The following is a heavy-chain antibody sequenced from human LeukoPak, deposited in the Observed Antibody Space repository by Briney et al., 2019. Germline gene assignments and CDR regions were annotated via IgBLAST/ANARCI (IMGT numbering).Heavy chain of an antibody. V-gene: IGHV3-20*04. Sequence: GGSLRLSCAASGFTFDDYGMSWVRQAPGKGLEWVSGINWNGGSTGYADSVKGRFTIPRDNAKNSLYLQMNSLRAEDTALYYCARVFFGVVKTPGAFDIWGQGTMVTVSS. J-gene: IGHJ3*02. CDR2: INWNGGST. D-gene: IGHD3-3*01. CDR1: GFTFDDYG. CDR3: ARVFFGVVKTPGAFDI.